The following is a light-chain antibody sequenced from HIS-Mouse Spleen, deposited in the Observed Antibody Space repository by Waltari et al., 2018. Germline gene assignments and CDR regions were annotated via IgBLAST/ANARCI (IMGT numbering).Light chain of an antibody. Sequence: QSALTQPASVSGSPGQSITIPCTGTSSDVGCYNYGPWYQQHPGKAPKLMIYEVSNRPSGVSNRFSGSKSGNTASLTISGLQAEDEADYYCSSYTSSSTYVFGTGTKVTVL. CDR3: SSYTSSSTYV. CDR1: SSDVGCYNY. V-gene: IGLV2-14*01. J-gene: IGLJ1*01. CDR2: EVS.